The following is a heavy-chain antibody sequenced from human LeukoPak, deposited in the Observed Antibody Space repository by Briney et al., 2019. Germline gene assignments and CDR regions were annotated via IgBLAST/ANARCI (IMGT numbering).Heavy chain of an antibody. CDR3: TTNYYYGSRSYGPGFLYYYYGMDV. CDR1: GFTFGDYA. D-gene: IGHD3-10*01. Sequence: GGSLRLSCTASGFTFGDYAMSWVRQAPGKGLEWVGFIRSKAYGGTTEYAASVKGRFTISRDDSKSIAYLQMNSLKTEDTAVYYCTTNYYYGSRSYGPGFLYYYYGMDVWGQGTTVTVSS. J-gene: IGHJ6*02. CDR2: IRSKAYGGTT. V-gene: IGHV3-49*04.